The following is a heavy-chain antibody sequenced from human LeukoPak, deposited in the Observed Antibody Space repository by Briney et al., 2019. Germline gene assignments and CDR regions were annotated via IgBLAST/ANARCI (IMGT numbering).Heavy chain of an antibody. J-gene: IGHJ4*02. CDR1: GGSISRGAYY. CDR3: ARGVGKMATKCYY. D-gene: IGHD5-24*01. Sequence: SETLSLTCTVSGGSISRGAYYWSWPRHHPGKGLEWMEYIYYSESTYYDPSLKSRFPISVDTSKNQFSLKLSSVTAADTAVYYCARGVGKMATKCYYWGQGTLVTVSS. V-gene: IGHV4-31*03. CDR2: IYYSEST.